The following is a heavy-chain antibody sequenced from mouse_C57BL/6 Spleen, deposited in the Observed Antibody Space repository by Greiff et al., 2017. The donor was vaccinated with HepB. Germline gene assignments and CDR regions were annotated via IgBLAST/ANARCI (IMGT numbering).Heavy chain of an antibody. CDR2: IDPSDSET. Sequence: QVQLQQPGAELVRPGSSVKLSCKASGYTFTSYWMHWVKQRPIQGLEWIGNIDPSDSETHYNQKFKDKATLTVDKSSSTAYMQLSSLTSEDSAVYYGARRLDYGSRDWYFDVWGTGTTVTVSS. CDR3: ARRLDYGSRDWYFDV. CDR1: GYTFTSYW. D-gene: IGHD1-1*01. V-gene: IGHV1-52*01. J-gene: IGHJ1*03.